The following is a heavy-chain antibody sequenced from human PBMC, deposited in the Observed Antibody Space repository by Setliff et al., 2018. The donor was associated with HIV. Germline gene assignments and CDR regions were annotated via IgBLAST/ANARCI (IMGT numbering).Heavy chain of an antibody. J-gene: IGHJ4*02. CDR2: IYWNNNK. CDR3: AYSGRQLRGPYFDF. D-gene: IGHD1-1*01. CDR1: GLSLSTSGVG. V-gene: IGHV2-5*01. Sequence: ESGPTLVNPTQTLTPTCTFSGLSLSTSGVGVGWIRQSPGKAPEWLAFIYWNNNKHYSTSLKSRLTVTKDTSKNRVVFTMTNMDPVDTATYYCAYSGRQLRGPYFDFWGQGTPVTVSS.